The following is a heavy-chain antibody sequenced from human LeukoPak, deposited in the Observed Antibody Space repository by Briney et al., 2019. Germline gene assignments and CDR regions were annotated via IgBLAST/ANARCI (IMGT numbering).Heavy chain of an antibody. V-gene: IGHV1-69*13. CDR3: AREMHYSNYDWFDP. J-gene: IGHJ5*02. Sequence: ASVKVSCKASGYTFTGYYIHWVRQAPGQGLEWMGGIIPIFGTANYAQKFQGRVTITADESTSTAYMELSSLRSEDTAVYYCAREMHYSNYDWFDPWGQGTLVTVSS. D-gene: IGHD4-11*01. CDR2: IIPIFGTA. CDR1: GYTFTGYY.